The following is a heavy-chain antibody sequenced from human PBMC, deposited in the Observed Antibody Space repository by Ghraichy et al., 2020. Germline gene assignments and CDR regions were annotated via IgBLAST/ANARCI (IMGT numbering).Heavy chain of an antibody. CDR3: ARSGRLNWNDVAGMDV. CDR2: ISSSSTAI. Sequence: GGSLRLSCAASGFTFSTYSMNWVRQAPGKGLEWVSHISSSSTAIYYADSVKGRFTTSRDSAKNSLFLQMNSLRDEDTAVYYCARSGRLNWNDVAGMDVWGQGTTVAVSS. CDR1: GFTFSTYS. D-gene: IGHD1-20*01. V-gene: IGHV3-48*02. J-gene: IGHJ6*02.